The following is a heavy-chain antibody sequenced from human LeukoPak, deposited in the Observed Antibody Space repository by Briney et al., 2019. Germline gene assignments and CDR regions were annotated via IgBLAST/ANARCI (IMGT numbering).Heavy chain of an antibody. CDR3: ARMGTLRYFDWLFYFDY. CDR2: INPNSGGT. J-gene: IGHJ4*02. V-gene: IGHV1-2*02. CDR1: GYTFTGYY. D-gene: IGHD3-9*01. Sequence: ASVKVSCKASGYTFTGYYMHWVRQAPRQGLEWMGWINPNSGGTNYAQKFQGRVTMTRDTSISTAYMELSRLRSDDTAVYYCARMGTLRYFDWLFYFDYWGQGTLVTVSS.